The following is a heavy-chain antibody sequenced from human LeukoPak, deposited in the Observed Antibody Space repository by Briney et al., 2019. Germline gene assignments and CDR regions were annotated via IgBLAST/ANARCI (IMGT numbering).Heavy chain of an antibody. J-gene: IGHJ4*02. Sequence: GGSLRLSCAASGFTFSNYNMNWVRQAPGKGLEGVSVIYSGGNTYYADSVKGRFTISRDDSKNTLYLQMNSLRAEDTAVYYCARRGLSSSWPFDYWGQGTLVTVSS. CDR3: ARRGLSSSWPFDY. CDR2: IYSGGNT. CDR1: GFTFSNYN. D-gene: IGHD6-13*01. V-gene: IGHV3-53*01.